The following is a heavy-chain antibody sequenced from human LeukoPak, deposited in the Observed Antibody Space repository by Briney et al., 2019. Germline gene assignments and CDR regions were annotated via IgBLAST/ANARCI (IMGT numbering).Heavy chain of an antibody. Sequence: SETLSLTCTVSGGSISSYYWSWIRQPPGKGLEWIGYIYYSGSTNYNPSLKSRVTISVDTSKNQFSLKLSSVTAADTAVYYCARVPTTYYDILTGYYNRRYYFDYWGQGTLVTVSS. J-gene: IGHJ4*02. V-gene: IGHV4-59*12. CDR3: ARVPTTYYDILTGYYNRRYYFDY. CDR2: IYYSGST. CDR1: GGSISSYY. D-gene: IGHD3-9*01.